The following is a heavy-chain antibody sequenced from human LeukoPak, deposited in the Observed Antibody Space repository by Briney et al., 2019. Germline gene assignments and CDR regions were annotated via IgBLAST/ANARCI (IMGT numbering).Heavy chain of an antibody. V-gene: IGHV1-18*01. CDR3: ARPGYSYGYLPDAFDI. D-gene: IGHD5-18*01. CDR1: GYTFTSYG. CDR2: ISAYNGNT. Sequence: ASVTVSCKASGYTFTSYGISWVRQAPGQGLAWMGCISAYNGNTNYAQKLQGRVTMTTDTSTSTAYMELRSLRSDDTAVYYCARPGYSYGYLPDAFDIWGQGTMVTVSS. J-gene: IGHJ3*02.